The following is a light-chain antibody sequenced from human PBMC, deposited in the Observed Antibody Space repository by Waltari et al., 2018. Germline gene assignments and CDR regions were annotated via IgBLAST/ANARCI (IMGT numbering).Light chain of an antibody. J-gene: IGKJ1*01. CDR1: QISKTW. V-gene: IGKV1-5*03. CDR3: QQYISYSRT. Sequence: DIQMTQSPSTLSAYVGDRVTITCRSSQISKTWLAWYQQKPGKAPTVLIYQAYTLETGVPSRFSSCRSGTEFTLTISILQADDFATYYCQQYISYSRTFGQGTKVEIK. CDR2: QAY.